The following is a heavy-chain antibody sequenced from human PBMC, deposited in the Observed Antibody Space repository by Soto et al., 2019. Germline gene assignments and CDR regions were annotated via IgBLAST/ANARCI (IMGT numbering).Heavy chain of an antibody. D-gene: IGHD3-10*01. Sequence: EVQLLESGGGLVQPGGSLRLSCAASGFTFSSYAMSWVRQAPGKGLEWVSAISGSGGSADYADSVKGRFTISRDNSKNTLYLQMNSLRAEDTAVSYCANRIWFVESLYFHHWGQGTLVTVSS. J-gene: IGHJ1*01. CDR3: ANRIWFVESLYFHH. CDR2: ISGSGGSA. V-gene: IGHV3-23*01. CDR1: GFTFSSYA.